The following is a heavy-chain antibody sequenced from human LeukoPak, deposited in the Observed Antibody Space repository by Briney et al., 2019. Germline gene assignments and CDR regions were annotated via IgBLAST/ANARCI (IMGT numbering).Heavy chain of an antibody. CDR2: ISHSGYT. CDR3: ARVRGYSYGELDF. D-gene: IGHD5-18*01. V-gene: IGHV4-31*03. CDR1: GASISSEAYY. Sequence: PSETLSLTCTVSGASISSEAYYWSWVRPHPAKGLARIAYISHSGYTYYNPSLNGRATISVGMSRSQFSLKLSSVTAADTAVYYCARVRGYSYGELDFWGQGTLVTVSS. J-gene: IGHJ4*02.